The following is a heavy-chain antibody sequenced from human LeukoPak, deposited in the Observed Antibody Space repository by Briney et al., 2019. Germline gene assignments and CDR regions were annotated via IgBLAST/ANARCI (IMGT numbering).Heavy chain of an antibody. CDR2: IYYSGST. V-gene: IGHV4-39*01. J-gene: IGHJ4*02. CDR3: ARQRSSSWLYYFDD. Sequence: SETLSLTCTVSGGSISSSSYYWGWLRQPPGKGLEWIGSIYYSGSTYYNPSLKSRVTISVDTSKNQFSLKLSSVTAADTAVYYCARQRSSSWLYYFDDWGQGTLVTVSS. CDR1: GGSISSSSYY. D-gene: IGHD6-13*01.